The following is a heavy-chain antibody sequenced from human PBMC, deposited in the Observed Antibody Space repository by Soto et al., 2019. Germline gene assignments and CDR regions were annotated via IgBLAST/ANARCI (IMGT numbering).Heavy chain of an antibody. CDR2: MNLKSGNT. CDR1: GSSFTGYD. J-gene: IGHJ3*01. D-gene: IGHD1-26*01. Sequence: ASVKVSCKASGSSFTGYDLNWVRQAAGQGLEWMGWMNLKSGNTGYAQNFQGRVTMTRNTSMSTAYMELSSLRSEDTAVYYCAIPWAEVGTTPHVFDVWGQGTMVTVSS. V-gene: IGHV1-8*01. CDR3: AIPWAEVGTTPHVFDV.